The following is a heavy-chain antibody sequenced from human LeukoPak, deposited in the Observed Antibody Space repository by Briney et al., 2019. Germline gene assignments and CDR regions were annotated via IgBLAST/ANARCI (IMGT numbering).Heavy chain of an antibody. CDR1: GFTFSSYG. J-gene: IGHJ4*02. D-gene: IGHD6-19*01. Sequence: PGGSLRLSCAASGFTFSSYGMSWVRQAPGKGLEWVSVISGSGGSTYYADSVKGRFTISRDNSKNTLYLQMNSLRAEDTAIYYCATQQWLVSDFDYWGQGTLVTVSS. CDR2: ISGSGGST. V-gene: IGHV3-23*01. CDR3: ATQQWLVSDFDY.